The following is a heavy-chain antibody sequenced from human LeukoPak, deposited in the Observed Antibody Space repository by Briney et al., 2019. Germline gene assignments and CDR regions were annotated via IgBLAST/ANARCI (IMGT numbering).Heavy chain of an antibody. V-gene: IGHV4-4*07. CDR3: ATGYCSSTSCYEGGY. CDR1: GGSISSYY. D-gene: IGHD2-2*01. Sequence: SETLSLTCTVSGGSISSYYWSWIRQPAGKGLEWIGRIYTSGSTNYNPSLKSRVTTSVDTSKNQFSLKLSSVTAADTAVYYCATGYCSSTSCYEGGYWGQGTLVTVSS. J-gene: IGHJ4*02. CDR2: IYTSGST.